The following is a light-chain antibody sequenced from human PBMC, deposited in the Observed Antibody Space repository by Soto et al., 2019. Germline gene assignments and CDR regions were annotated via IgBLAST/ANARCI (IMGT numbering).Light chain of an antibody. Sequence: QSALAQPASGSGAPGQSITISCTGTNRDVGGYNYVSWYQQHPGKAPKLMIYDVSNRPSGVSNRFSGSKSGNTASLTISGLQAEDEADYYCSSYTSSSTLYVFRTGTKVTVL. V-gene: IGLV2-14*01. CDR1: NRDVGGYNY. CDR3: SSYTSSSTLYV. CDR2: DVS. J-gene: IGLJ1*01.